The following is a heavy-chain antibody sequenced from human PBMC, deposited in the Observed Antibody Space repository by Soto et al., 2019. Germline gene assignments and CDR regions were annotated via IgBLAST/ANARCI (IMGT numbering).Heavy chain of an antibody. Sequence: ASVKVSCKASGFTFTSSAMQWVRQARGQRLEWIGWIVVGSGNTNYAQKFQERVTITRDMSTSTAYMELSSLRSEDTAVYYCAAGREILTGYYGLSYYYYMDVWGKGTTVTVSS. CDR2: IVVGSGNT. CDR1: GFTFTSSA. CDR3: AAGREILTGYYGLSYYYYMDV. D-gene: IGHD3-9*01. J-gene: IGHJ6*03. V-gene: IGHV1-58*02.